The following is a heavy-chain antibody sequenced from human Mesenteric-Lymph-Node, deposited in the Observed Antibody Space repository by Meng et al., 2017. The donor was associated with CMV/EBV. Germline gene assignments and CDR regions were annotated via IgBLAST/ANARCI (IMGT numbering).Heavy chain of an antibody. CDR1: GFTFSSFG. D-gene: IGHD3-3*01. V-gene: IGHV3-30*02. J-gene: IGHJ4*02. CDR3: ASLYDFWSGLIPDY. Sequence: GESLKISCAASGFTFSSFGMQWVRQAPGKGLEWVAFIRYDGSNKYYADSVKGRFTISRDNSKNTLYLQMNSLRPEDTAVYYCASLYDFWSGLIPDYWGQGTLVTVSS. CDR2: IRYDGSNK.